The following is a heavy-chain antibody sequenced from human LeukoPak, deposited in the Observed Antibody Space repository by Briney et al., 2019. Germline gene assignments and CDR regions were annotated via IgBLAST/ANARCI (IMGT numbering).Heavy chain of an antibody. CDR2: ISAFDGDT. Sequence: ASVKVSCKASGYTFSNYGISWVRQAPGQGLEWMGWISAFDGDTNYAQNLQGRVTLTTDTSTSTAYMDLGSLRSDDTAVYYCARARRGGDYDSYFDYWGQGTLVTVSS. CDR3: ARARRGGDYDSYFDY. J-gene: IGHJ4*02. D-gene: IGHD4-17*01. V-gene: IGHV1-18*01. CDR1: GYTFSNYG.